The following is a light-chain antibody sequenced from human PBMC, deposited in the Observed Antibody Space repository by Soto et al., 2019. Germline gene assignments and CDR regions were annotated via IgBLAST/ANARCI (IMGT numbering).Light chain of an antibody. Sequence: EIVLTQSPATLALSPGERATLSCRASHSVSNYLGWYQQKPGQAPRLLIYDASNRATGIPPRFSGSGSGTDFTLTISSLEPEDFAVYYCQQRSTWPLTFGGGTKVDI. V-gene: IGKV3-11*01. J-gene: IGKJ4*01. CDR1: HSVSNY. CDR3: QQRSTWPLT. CDR2: DAS.